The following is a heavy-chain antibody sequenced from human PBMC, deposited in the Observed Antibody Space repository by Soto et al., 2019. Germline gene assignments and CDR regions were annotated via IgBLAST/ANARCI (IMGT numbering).Heavy chain of an antibody. CDR3: AFRRHLHSKPTLL. CDR1: RLSLRTSREG. Sequence: SGPTLGNATQTLTLTCTVPRLSLRTSREGVGWIRQPPGKALEWLALVYWNDDERYTPSLKSRLTITKDTSKNQVVLTMTNMDPVDTATYYGAFRRHLHSKPTLLWGQKPLVTVS. D-gene: IGHD2-15*01. J-gene: IGHJ4*02. V-gene: IGHV2-5*01. CDR2: VYWNDDE.